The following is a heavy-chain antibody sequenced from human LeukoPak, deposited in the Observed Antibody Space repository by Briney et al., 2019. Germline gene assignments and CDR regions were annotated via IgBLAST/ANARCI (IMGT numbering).Heavy chain of an antibody. CDR1: GFTFSSYA. Sequence: GGSLRLSCAASGFTFSSYAMSWVRQAPGKGLDWVSGISGSGGSTYYADSVKGRFTISRDNSKNTLYLQMNSLRAEDTAVYYCAKDWTGAKPFDLWGRGTLVTVSS. CDR3: AKDWTGAKPFDL. D-gene: IGHD3/OR15-3a*01. V-gene: IGHV3-23*01. J-gene: IGHJ2*01. CDR2: ISGSGGST.